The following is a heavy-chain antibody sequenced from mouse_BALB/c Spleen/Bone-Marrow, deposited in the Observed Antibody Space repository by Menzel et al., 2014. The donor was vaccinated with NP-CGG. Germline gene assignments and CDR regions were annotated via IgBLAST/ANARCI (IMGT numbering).Heavy chain of an antibody. Sequence: VQLKESGPGLVKPSQSLSLTCTVTGSSITSDYAWNWIRQFPGTKLEWMGYITYSGRTSYNPSLKSRISITRDTSKNQFFLHLNSVTAEDTATYFCARDYYGSSYFDFRGQGPTLTVSS. J-gene: IGHJ2*01. V-gene: IGHV3-2*02. CDR1: GSSITSDYA. CDR2: ITYSGRT. CDR3: ARDYYGSSYFDF. D-gene: IGHD1-1*01.